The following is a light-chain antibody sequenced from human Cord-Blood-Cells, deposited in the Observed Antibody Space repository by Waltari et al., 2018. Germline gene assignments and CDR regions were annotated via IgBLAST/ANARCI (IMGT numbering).Light chain of an antibody. V-gene: IGKV1-39*01. Sequence: DIQMTQSPSSLSASVGDRVTITCRASQSISSYLNWYQQKPGKAHKLLIYAASSLQSSVPSMFSGSGSGTDFTLTISSLQPEYFSTYYCQQSYSTPQTFGQGTKVEIK. CDR2: AAS. CDR1: QSISSY. CDR3: QQSYSTPQT. J-gene: IGKJ1*01.